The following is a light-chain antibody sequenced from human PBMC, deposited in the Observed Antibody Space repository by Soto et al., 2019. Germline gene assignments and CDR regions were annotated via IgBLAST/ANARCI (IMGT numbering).Light chain of an antibody. J-gene: IGLJ2*01. Sequence: QSVLTQPPSASGSPGQSVTLSCTGTSSDVGGYNYVSWYQQHPGKAPKLMIYEVSKRPSGVPDRFSGSKSGNTASLTVSGLQAEDEADYYCSSYAGSNNPAVFGGGTKVTVL. V-gene: IGLV2-8*01. CDR1: SSDVGGYNY. CDR3: SSYAGSNNPAV. CDR2: EVS.